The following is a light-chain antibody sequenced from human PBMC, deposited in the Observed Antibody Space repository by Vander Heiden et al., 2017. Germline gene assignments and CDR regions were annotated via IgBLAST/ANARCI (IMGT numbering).Light chain of an antibody. CDR3: QQSSSTSPYT. J-gene: IGKJ2*01. CDR1: QNIGNF. Sequence: DIQMTQSPSSLSASVGDRVTITCRASQNIGNFLNWYQQKPGKAPNLLVYTVSSLQSGVPSRFSGNGYGTDFTLTISGRQPEDFAPYYCQQSSSTSPYTFGQRTKLEIK. CDR2: TVS. V-gene: IGKV1-39*01.